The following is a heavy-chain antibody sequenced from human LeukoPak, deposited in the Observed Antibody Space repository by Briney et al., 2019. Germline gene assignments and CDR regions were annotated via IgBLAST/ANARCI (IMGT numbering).Heavy chain of an antibody. CDR3: AKEGFGWYYYDN. D-gene: IGHD2-15*01. J-gene: IGHJ4*02. V-gene: IGHV3-30*18. CDR1: GFTFSNYG. Sequence: GGSLRLSCAASGFTFSNYGMHWVRQAPGKGLEGVAVISNDGSNENYADSVKGRFTISRDNSKNTLYLQMNSLRAEDTAVYYCAKEGFGWYYYDNWGQGTLVTVSS. CDR2: ISNDGSNE.